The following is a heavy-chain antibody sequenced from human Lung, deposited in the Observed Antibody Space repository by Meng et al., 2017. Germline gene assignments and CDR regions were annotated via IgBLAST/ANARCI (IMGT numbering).Heavy chain of an antibody. V-gene: IGHV4-34*01. J-gene: IGHJ4*02. CDR2: INHSGST. Sequence: QVHLQAWGAGLLKPSGTLSLTCVVSGGSFSDYYWSWIRQPPGKGLEWIGEINHSGSTNYSPSLESRATISVDTSQNHLSLKLSSVTAADSAVYYCARGPTTMAHDFDYWGQGTLVTVSS. D-gene: IGHD4-11*01. CDR1: GGSFSDYY. CDR3: ARGPTTMAHDFDY.